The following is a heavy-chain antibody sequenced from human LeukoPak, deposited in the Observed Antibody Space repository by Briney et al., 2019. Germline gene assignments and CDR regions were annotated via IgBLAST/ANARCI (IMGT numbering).Heavy chain of an antibody. D-gene: IGHD1-26*01. V-gene: IGHV4-61*02. CDR3: ARERGRLDY. J-gene: IGHJ4*02. Sequence: SETLSLTCTVSGGSISSGSYYWSWIRQPAGKGLEWIGRIYTSGSTNYNPSLKSRVTISVDTSKNQFSLKLSSVTAADTAVYYCARERGRLDYWGQGTLVTVSS. CDR2: IYTSGST. CDR1: GGSISSGSYY.